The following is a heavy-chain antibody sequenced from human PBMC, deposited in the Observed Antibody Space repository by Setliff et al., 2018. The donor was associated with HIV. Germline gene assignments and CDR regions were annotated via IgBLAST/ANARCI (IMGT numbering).Heavy chain of an antibody. CDR1: GGSLSGYY. D-gene: IGHD3-10*01. Sequence: SEPLSLTCAVYGGSLSGYYWSWVRQSPGRGLEWIGEINQSGNTNFNPSLKSRLIISVDTSKSQFSLKLTSVTAADTALYYCAREGGQGYSGSGSFYHRNFDLWGRGTLVTV. CDR2: INQSGNT. J-gene: IGHJ2*01. V-gene: IGHV4-34*01. CDR3: AREGGQGYSGSGSFYHRNFDL.